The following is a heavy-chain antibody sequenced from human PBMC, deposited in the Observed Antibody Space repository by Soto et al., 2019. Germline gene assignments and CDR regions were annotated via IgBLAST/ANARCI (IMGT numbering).Heavy chain of an antibody. CDR2: ISYDGTNE. CDR3: VASVFSFDY. V-gene: IGHV3-30*01. Sequence: HVQLVASGGGVVQPGRSLRLSCAASGFTFSTSAMHWVRQAPGKGLEWVAVISYDGTNEHYEDSVKGRFTVSRDNSRNTLSLQMNSRRPEDTAMYYCVASVFSFDYWGQGSLVTVSS. J-gene: IGHJ4*02. CDR1: GFTFSTSA.